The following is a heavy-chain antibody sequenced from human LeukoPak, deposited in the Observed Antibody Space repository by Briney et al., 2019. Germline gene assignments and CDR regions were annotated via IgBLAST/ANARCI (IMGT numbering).Heavy chain of an antibody. CDR1: GFTFSSYA. D-gene: IGHD3-22*01. CDR2: ISYDGSNK. J-gene: IGHJ4*02. Sequence: GGSLRLSCAASGFTFSSYAMSWVRQAPGRGLEWMAVISYDGSNKYYADSVKGRFTISRDNSKNTLYLQMNSLRADDTAVYYCARDGRNYYDRSGYYSALAYWGQGTLITVSS. V-gene: IGHV3-30-3*01. CDR3: ARDGRNYYDRSGYYSALAY.